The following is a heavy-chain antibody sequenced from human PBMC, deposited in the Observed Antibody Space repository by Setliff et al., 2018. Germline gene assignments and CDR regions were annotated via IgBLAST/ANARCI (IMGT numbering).Heavy chain of an antibody. J-gene: IGHJ4*02. Sequence: PGGSLRLSCAASGFFFRSYEMNWVRQTPGKGLEWVSSISSTGSYKPYADSVRGRFTISRDNAKNSVDLQMSSLRPEDTAIYFCVRGLSDRVNWFAFDYWGQGTLVTVSS. CDR1: GFFFRSYE. V-gene: IGHV3-21*06. D-gene: IGHD1-1*01. CDR3: VRGLSDRVNWFAFDY. CDR2: ISSTGSYK.